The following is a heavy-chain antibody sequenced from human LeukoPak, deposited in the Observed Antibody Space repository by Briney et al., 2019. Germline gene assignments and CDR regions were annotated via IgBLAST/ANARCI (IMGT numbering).Heavy chain of an antibody. CDR1: GFTFSSYE. CDR2: ISSSGSTI. V-gene: IGHV3-48*03. CDR3: AKEADYDSSGYFGY. J-gene: IGHJ4*02. D-gene: IGHD3-22*01. Sequence: GSLRLSCAASGFTFSSYEMNWVRQAPGKGLEWVSYISSSGSTIYYADSVKGRFTISRDNSKNTLYLQMNSLRAEDTAVYYCAKEADYDSSGYFGYWGQGTLVTVSS.